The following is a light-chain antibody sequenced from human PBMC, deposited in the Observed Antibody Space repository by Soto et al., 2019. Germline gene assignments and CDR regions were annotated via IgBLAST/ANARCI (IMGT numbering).Light chain of an antibody. CDR1: SSNIGSND. CDR2: ENS. J-gene: IGLJ1*01. Sequence: QSVLTQPTSVSAAPGQKVTISCSGTSSNIGSNDVSWYQQLPGKAPKLLIYENSQRPSGIPDRFSGSKSGTSATLGITGLQTGDEADYYCGTWDSSLIALFGTGTKVTVL. V-gene: IGLV1-51*02. CDR3: GTWDSSLIAL.